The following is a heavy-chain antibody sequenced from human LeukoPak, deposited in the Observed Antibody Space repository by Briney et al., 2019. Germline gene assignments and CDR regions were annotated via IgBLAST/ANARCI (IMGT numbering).Heavy chain of an antibody. CDR3: AKATDEQIDP. CDR1: GFTFSSYG. Sequence: GGSLRLSYAASGFTFSSYGMHWVRQAPGKGLEWVAFIRYDGSNKYYADSVKGRFTISRDNSKNTLYLQMNSLRAEDTAVYYCAKATDEQIDPWGQGTLLTVSS. J-gene: IGHJ5*02. CDR2: IRYDGSNK. V-gene: IGHV3-30*02.